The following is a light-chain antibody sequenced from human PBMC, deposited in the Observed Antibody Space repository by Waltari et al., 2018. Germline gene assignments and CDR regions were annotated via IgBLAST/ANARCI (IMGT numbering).Light chain of an antibody. CDR2: KAS. CDR3: QQYNSYSYT. CDR1: QSISSW. V-gene: IGKV1-5*03. Sequence: DIKMTQSPSTLPASVGVRVTITCRASQSISSWLAWYQQKPGKAPKLLIYKASSLESGVPSRFSGSGSGTEFTLTISSLQPDDFATYYCQQYNSYSYTFGQGTKLEIK. J-gene: IGKJ2*01.